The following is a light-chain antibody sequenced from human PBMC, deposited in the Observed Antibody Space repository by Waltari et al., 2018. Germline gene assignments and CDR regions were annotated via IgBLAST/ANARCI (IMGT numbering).Light chain of an antibody. CDR2: QDT. CDR1: DLEDYY. J-gene: IGLJ2*01. CDR3: QAWDNSAVV. V-gene: IGLV3-1*01. Sequence: SYKLTQPPSLSVSPGQTASITCSGDDLEDYYVAWYQQRPGQSPVLLIYQDTKRPPGIPERFSGSNSGNTATLTIRETQTIDDADYYCQAWDNSAVVFGGGTTLTVL.